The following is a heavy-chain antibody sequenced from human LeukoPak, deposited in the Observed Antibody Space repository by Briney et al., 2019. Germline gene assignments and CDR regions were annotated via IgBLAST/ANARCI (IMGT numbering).Heavy chain of an antibody. D-gene: IGHD3-22*01. J-gene: IGHJ4*02. CDR3: VRDLRYYDSSGYYLGYDY. V-gene: IGHV3-7*01. CDR2: IKQDGSEK. CDR1: GFTFSSYW. Sequence: GGSLRLSCAASGFTFSSYWMSWVRQAPGKGLEWVANIKQDGSEKYYVDSVKGRFTISRDNAKNSLYLQMSSLRAEDTAVYYCVRDLRYYDSSGYYLGYDYWGQGTLVTVSS.